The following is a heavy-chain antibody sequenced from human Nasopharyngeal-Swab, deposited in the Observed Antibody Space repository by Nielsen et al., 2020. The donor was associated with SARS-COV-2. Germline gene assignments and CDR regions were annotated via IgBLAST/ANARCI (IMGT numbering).Heavy chain of an antibody. D-gene: IGHD1-26*01. J-gene: IGHJ3*02. CDR1: GFTFSSYW. CDR3: AKPSSGSYYAAFDI. Sequence: GESLKISCAASGFTFSSYWMSWVRQAPGKGLEWVANIKQDGSEKYYADSVKGRFTISRDNSKNTLYLQMNSLRAEDTAVYYCAKPSSGSYYAAFDIWGQGTMVTVSS. CDR2: IKQDGSEK. V-gene: IGHV3-7*01.